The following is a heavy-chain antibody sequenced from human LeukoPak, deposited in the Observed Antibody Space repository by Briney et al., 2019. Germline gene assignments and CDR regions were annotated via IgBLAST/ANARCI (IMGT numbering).Heavy chain of an antibody. CDR3: ARWGCSSTSCYAASDYYYYYYMDV. D-gene: IGHD2-2*01. Sequence: SETLSLTCAVYGGSFSGYYWSWIRQPPGKGLEWIGEINHSGSTNYNPSLKGRVTISVDTSKNQFSLKLSSVTAADTAVYYCARWGCSSTSCYAASDYYYYYYMDVWGKGTTVTISS. CDR1: GGSFSGYY. V-gene: IGHV4-34*01. J-gene: IGHJ6*03. CDR2: INHSGST.